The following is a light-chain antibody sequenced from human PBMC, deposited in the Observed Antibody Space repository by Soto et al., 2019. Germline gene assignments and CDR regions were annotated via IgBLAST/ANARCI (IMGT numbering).Light chain of an antibody. CDR3: HQRYNWPRVT. Sequence: PAARSLSPGAIATLSCRCSQFLSSYLAWYQQKPGQPPRLLIYDTSNRAAGVPARFSGSRSGTDFTLTISSLEPEDFAVYFCHQRYNWPRVTFGQGTRLEN. V-gene: IGKV3-11*01. CDR2: DTS. J-gene: IGKJ5*01. CDR1: QFLSSY.